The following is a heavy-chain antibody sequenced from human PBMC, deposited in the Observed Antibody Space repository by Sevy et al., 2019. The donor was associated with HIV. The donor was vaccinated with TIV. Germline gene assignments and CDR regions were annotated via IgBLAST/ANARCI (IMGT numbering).Heavy chain of an antibody. Sequence: GGSLRLSCAASGFTFDDYAMHWVRQAPGKGLEWVSGISWNSGSIGYADSVKGRFTISRDNAKNSLYLQMNSLGAEDTALYYCAKSETAVHPRFDYWGQGTLVTVSS. CDR3: AKSETAVHPRFDY. V-gene: IGHV3-9*01. D-gene: IGHD6-13*01. J-gene: IGHJ4*02. CDR1: GFTFDDYA. CDR2: ISWNSGSI.